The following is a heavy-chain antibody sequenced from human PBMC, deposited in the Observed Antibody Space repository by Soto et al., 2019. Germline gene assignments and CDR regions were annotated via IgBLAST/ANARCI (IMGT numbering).Heavy chain of an antibody. Sequence: GGSLRLSCAASGFTFSSYGMHWVRQAPGKGLEWVAVIWYDGSNKYYADSVKGRFTISRDNSKNTLYLQMNSLRAEDTAVYYCARDPSLTRPYGYVYYYGMDVWGQGTTVTVSS. J-gene: IGHJ6*02. V-gene: IGHV3-33*01. CDR2: IWYDGSNK. CDR3: ARDPSLTRPYGYVYYYGMDV. CDR1: GFTFSSYG. D-gene: IGHD5-18*01.